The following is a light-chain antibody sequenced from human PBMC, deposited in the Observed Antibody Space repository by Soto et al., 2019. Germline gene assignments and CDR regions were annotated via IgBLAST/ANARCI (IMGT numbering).Light chain of an antibody. J-gene: IGKJ4*01. CDR2: KAS. Sequence: DIQMTQSPSTLSASVGDRVNITCRASQSISSWLAWYQQKPGKAPKLLIYKASSLESGVPSRFSGSGSGTECTLTISSLQPDDFATYYCQQYNSYSFGGGTKVEIK. V-gene: IGKV1-5*03. CDR3: QQYNSYS. CDR1: QSISSW.